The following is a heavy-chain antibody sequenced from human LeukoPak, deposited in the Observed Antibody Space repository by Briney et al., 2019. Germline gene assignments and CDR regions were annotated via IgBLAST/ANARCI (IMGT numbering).Heavy chain of an antibody. CDR2: IIPIFGTA. CDR3: ARGDNWNDDFDY. J-gene: IGHJ4*02. V-gene: IGHV1-69*05. CDR1: GGTLSSYA. D-gene: IGHD1-20*01. Sequence: GASVKLSCKASGGTLSSYAISWVRQAPGQGLEWMGRIIPIFGTANYAQKFQARDTITTDESTSTPYMELSSLRSDDTAVYYCARGDNWNDDFDYWGQGTLVTVSS.